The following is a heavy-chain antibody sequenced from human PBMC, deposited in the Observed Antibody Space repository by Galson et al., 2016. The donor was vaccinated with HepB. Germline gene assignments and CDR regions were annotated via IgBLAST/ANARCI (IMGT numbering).Heavy chain of an antibody. CDR3: ARTGSYYDSSAYYSLDY. CDR1: GFTFSSYE. D-gene: IGHD3-22*01. J-gene: IGHJ4*02. V-gene: IGHV3-48*03. CDR2: ISSSGTTI. Sequence: SLRLSCAASGFTFSSYEMNWVRQAPGKGLEWVSYISSSGTTIYYADSVKGRFTISRDNAKNSLYLRMNSLRAEDTAVYYCARTGSYYDSSAYYSLDYWGQGTLVTVSS.